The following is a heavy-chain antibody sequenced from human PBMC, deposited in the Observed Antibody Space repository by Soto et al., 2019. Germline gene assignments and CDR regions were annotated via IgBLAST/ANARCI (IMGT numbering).Heavy chain of an antibody. CDR1: GGSFSGYY. V-gene: IGHV4-34*01. J-gene: IGHJ4*02. CDR2: INHSGST. D-gene: IGHD4-17*01. CDR3: ARETGMGPLRRFDY. Sequence: PSETLSLTCAVYGGSFSGYYWSWIRQPPGKGLEWIGEINHSGSTNYNPSLKSRGTIAVDTSKNQFSLKLSSVTAADTAVYYCARETGMGPLRRFDYRGQGTLVTVS.